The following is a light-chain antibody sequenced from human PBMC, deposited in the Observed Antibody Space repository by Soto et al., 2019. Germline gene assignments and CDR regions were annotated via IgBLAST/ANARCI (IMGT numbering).Light chain of an antibody. V-gene: IGKV1-6*01. Sequence: AIQMTQSPSSLSASVGDRVTITCRASQGIRNDLGWYQQKPGKAPKLLIYGVSSLQSGVPSRFSGGGSGTDFTLTISSLQPEDFATYYGLQDDTYPLAFGGGTKVESK. CDR3: LQDDTYPLA. CDR1: QGIRND. CDR2: GVS. J-gene: IGKJ4*01.